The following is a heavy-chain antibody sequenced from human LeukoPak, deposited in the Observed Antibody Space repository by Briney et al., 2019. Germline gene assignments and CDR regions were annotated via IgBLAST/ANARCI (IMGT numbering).Heavy chain of an antibody. CDR2: IYYSGST. CDR1: GGSISSYY. Sequence: SATLSITCTVSGGSISSYYWCCIRQPPGNGLSWIGYIYYSGSTNYNPSLKSRVTISVDTSKNQFSLKLSSVTAADTAVYYCAREAYYYDSSGYWEAFDIWGQGTMVTVSS. V-gene: IGHV4-59*13. D-gene: IGHD3-22*01. J-gene: IGHJ3*02. CDR3: AREAYYYDSSGYWEAFDI.